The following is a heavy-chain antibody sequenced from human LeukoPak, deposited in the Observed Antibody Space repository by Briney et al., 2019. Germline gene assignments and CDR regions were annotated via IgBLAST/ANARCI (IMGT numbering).Heavy chain of an antibody. CDR2: ISSSSSYI. D-gene: IGHD5-18*01. CDR1: GFTFSTYS. CDR3: ARRYSYGYESSPDFDY. V-gene: IGHV3-21*01. Sequence: GGSLRLSCAASGFTFSTYSMNWVRQAPGKGLEWVSSISSSSSYIYYADSVKGRFTISRDNAKNSLYLQTSGLRAEDTAVYYCARRYSYGYESSPDFDYWGQGILVTVSS. J-gene: IGHJ4*02.